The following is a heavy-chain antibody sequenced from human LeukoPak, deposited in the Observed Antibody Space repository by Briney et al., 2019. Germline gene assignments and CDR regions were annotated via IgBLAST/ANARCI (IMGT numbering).Heavy chain of an antibody. Sequence: ASVKVSCKASGYTFSRNYMHWVRQAPGQGLEWMGIINPSGGSTSYAQKFQGGITMTRDTSTSTVYMELSSLRSEDTAVYYCARDGSECSGGSCFPHWYFDLWGRGTLVTVSS. CDR2: INPSGGST. J-gene: IGHJ2*01. V-gene: IGHV1-46*01. CDR1: GYTFSRNY. CDR3: ARDGSECSGGSCFPHWYFDL. D-gene: IGHD2-15*01.